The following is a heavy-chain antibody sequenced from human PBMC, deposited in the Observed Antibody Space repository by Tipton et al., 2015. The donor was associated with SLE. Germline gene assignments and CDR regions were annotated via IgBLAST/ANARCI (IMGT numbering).Heavy chain of an antibody. D-gene: IGHD6-13*01. CDR3: ARHDIAAASFDY. CDR1: GGSISSGGYY. Sequence: TLSLTCTVSGGSISSGGYYWSWIRQHPGKGLEWIGYIYYSGSTNYNPSLKSRVTISVDTSKNQFSLKLSSVTAADTAVYYCARHDIAAASFDYWGQGTLVTVSS. J-gene: IGHJ4*02. V-gene: IGHV4-31*03. CDR2: IYYSGST.